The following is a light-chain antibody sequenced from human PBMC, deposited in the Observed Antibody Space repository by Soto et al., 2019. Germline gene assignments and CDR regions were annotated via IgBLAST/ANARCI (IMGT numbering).Light chain of an antibody. CDR2: WAS. Sequence: DIVMAQSPASLAVSLGERATINCKSSQRVLSSSNNQNHLAWYQQKPGQPPRLLIYWASTRESGVPDRFSGGGSGTDFTITISSLQAEDVAVYYCQQYYTTPLTFGGGTKVDIK. CDR3: QQYYTTPLT. V-gene: IGKV4-1*01. J-gene: IGKJ4*01. CDR1: QRVLSSSNNQNH.